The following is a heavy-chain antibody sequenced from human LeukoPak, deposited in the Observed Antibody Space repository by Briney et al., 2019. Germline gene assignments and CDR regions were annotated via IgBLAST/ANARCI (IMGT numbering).Heavy chain of an antibody. D-gene: IGHD5-12*01. J-gene: IGHJ6*03. V-gene: IGHV3-30*02. CDR1: GFTFSSYG. Sequence: PGGSLRLSCAASGFTFSSYGMHWVRQAPGKGLEWVAFIRYDGSNKYYADSVKGRFTISRDNSKNTLYLQMNSLRAEDTAVYYCAKDPRYTDYYYYYMDVWGKGTTVTISS. CDR2: IRYDGSNK. CDR3: AKDPRYTDYYYYYMDV.